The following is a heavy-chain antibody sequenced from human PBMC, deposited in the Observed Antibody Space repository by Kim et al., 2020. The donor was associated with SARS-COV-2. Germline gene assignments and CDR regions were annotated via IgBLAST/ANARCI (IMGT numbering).Heavy chain of an antibody. CDR3: TSGAVAGNDAFDI. CDR2: ISYDGSIQ. J-gene: IGHJ3*02. Sequence: GGSLRLSCVGSGFLLSRFGMHWVRQAPGKGLEWVTTISYDGSIQYYGDSVKGRFTISRDNSKNKLFLQMKSLRDEDTAVYYCTSGAVAGNDAFDIWGQGTMVTVSS. D-gene: IGHD6-19*01. V-gene: IGHV3-30*03. CDR1: GFLLSRFG.